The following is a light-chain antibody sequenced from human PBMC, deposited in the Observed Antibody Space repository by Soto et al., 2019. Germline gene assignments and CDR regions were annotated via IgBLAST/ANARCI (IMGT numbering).Light chain of an antibody. V-gene: IGKV3-20*01. CDR3: QHYVTWPLT. CDR1: QSVTSSY. Sequence: IVLTQSPGTLSLSPGERATLSCRASQSVTSSYLAWYQQKAGQAPRLLIYGASSRATGIPDRFSGGGSGTDFTLTISRLEPEDFAVYYCQHYVTWPLTFGGGTKVESK. J-gene: IGKJ4*01. CDR2: GAS.